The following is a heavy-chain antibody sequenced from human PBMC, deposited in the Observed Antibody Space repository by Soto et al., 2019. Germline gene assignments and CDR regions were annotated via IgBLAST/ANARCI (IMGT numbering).Heavy chain of an antibody. CDR1: GGTFSSYT. CDR2: IIPILGIA. J-gene: IGHJ4*02. D-gene: IGHD3-9*01. CDR3: ARGSLDWSPYFY. V-gene: IGHV1-69*02. Sequence: SVKVSCKASGGTFSSYTISWVRQAPGQGLEWMGRIIPILGIANYAQKFQGRVTITADKSTSTAHMELSSLRSEDTAVYYCARGSLDWSPYFYWGQGTLVTVSS.